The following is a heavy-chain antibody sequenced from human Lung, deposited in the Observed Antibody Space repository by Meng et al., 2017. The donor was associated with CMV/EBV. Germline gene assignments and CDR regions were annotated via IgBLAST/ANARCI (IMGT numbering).Heavy chain of an antibody. Sequence: ASSWVRQAPGQGLEWMAGIIPIFGTANYAQNFQGRVTITTDESRSTAYMELSSLRSEDTAVYYCARIGLCSGTTCYTGDYSSRHFDYWGQGTLVTVSS. CDR1: A. D-gene: IGHD2-2*02. J-gene: IGHJ4*02. CDR3: ARIGLCSGTTCYTGDYSSRHFDY. CDR2: IIPIFGTA. V-gene: IGHV1-69*05.